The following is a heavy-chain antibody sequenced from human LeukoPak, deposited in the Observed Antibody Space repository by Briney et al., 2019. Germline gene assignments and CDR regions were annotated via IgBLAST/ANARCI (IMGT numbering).Heavy chain of an antibody. CDR2: INPNSGGT. CDR3: ARDKRAWTGTTKFAFDI. J-gene: IGHJ3*02. CDR1: GYTFTGYY. V-gene: IGHV1-2*02. D-gene: IGHD1-1*01. Sequence: ASVKVSCKASGYTFTGYYMHWVRQAPGQGLERMGWINPNSGGTNYAQKFQGRVTMTRDTSISTAYMELSRLRSDDTAVYYCARDKRAWTGTTKFAFDIWGQGTMVTVSS.